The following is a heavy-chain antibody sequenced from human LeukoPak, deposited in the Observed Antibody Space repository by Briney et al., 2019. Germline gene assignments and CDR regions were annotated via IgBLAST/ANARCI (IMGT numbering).Heavy chain of an antibody. CDR1: GFTVSSYT. D-gene: IGHD2-21*02. CDR2: ILYDETTK. CDR3: ARGSPVGGDSYGLLDS. Sequence: QSGRSLRLSCAASGFTVSSYTMHWVRQAPGKGLEWVTVILYDETTKHYADSVKGRFTISRDNSKNTLYLQMNSLRAEDTAVYYCARGSPVGGDSYGLLDSWGQGTLVTVSS. V-gene: IGHV3-30-3*01. J-gene: IGHJ4*02.